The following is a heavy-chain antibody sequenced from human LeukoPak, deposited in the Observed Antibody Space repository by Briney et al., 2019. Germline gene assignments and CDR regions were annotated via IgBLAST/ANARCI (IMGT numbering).Heavy chain of an antibody. CDR3: ARDGGHSTDFDY. Sequence: GGSLRLSCAPSGFMFSRHWMSWVRQAPGKGPEWVANIKQDGSGRYYVGSVKGRFTISRDNAKNLLYLQMNSLRAEDTAVYYCARDGGHSTDFDYWGQGTLVTVSS. CDR2: IKQDGSGR. CDR1: GFMFSRHW. V-gene: IGHV3-7*01. J-gene: IGHJ4*02. D-gene: IGHD2/OR15-2a*01.